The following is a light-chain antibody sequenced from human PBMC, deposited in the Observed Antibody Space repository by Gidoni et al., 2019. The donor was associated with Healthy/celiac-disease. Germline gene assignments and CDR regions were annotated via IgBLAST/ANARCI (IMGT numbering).Light chain of an antibody. Sequence: ELVMTQSPATLSVSPGERATLSCRASQSVSSNLAWYQQKPGQAPRLLIYGASIRATGVPARFSGSGSGTEFTLTISILQSEDFAVYYCQQYNNWPALAFGQGTRLEIK. V-gene: IGKV3D-15*03. CDR1: QSVSSN. CDR2: GAS. CDR3: QQYNNWPALA. J-gene: IGKJ5*01.